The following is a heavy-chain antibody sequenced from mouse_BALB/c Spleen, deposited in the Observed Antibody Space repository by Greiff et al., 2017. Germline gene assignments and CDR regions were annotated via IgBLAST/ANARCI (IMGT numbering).Heavy chain of an antibody. V-gene: IGHV1-55*01. CDR2: IYPGRGIT. D-gene: IGHD1-1*01. CDR1: GYTFTSYW. Sequence: VQLQESGAELARPGASVKMSCKASGYTFTSYWINWVKQRPGQGLEWIGDIYPGRGITNYNEKFKSKATLTLDTSSSTAYMQLSSLTSEDSAVYYCSRNYYGSSYCFDYWGQGTTLTVSS. J-gene: IGHJ2*01. CDR3: SRNYYGSSYCFDY.